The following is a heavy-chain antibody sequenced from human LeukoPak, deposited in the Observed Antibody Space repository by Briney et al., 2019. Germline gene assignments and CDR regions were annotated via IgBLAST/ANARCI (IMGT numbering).Heavy chain of an antibody. Sequence: GGSLRLSCAASTFIFSSYWMHWVRHAPGKGRVWGSRINSDGSRTNYADSVKGRFTISRDNAKNTLYLQMSSLRAEDTAVYYCATVLTGAWDSFDPWGAGTLVSASP. CDR2: INSDGSRT. CDR1: TFIFSSYW. D-gene: IGHD2-8*02. J-gene: IGHJ5*02. CDR3: ATVLTGAWDSFDP. V-gene: IGHV3-74*01.